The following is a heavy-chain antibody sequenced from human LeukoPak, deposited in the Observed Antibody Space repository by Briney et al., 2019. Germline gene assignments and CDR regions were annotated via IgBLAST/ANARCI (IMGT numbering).Heavy chain of an antibody. CDR2: IYPGDSDT. CDR1: GYSFTNYW. CDR3: ARMTSGDYSLYYFDY. J-gene: IGHJ4*02. D-gene: IGHD4-17*01. V-gene: IGHV5-51*01. Sequence: GESLKISCKGSGYSFTNYWIGWVRQMPGKGLEWMGIIYPGDSDTRYSPSFQGQVTISADKSISTAYLQWSSLKASDTAMYYCARMTSGDYSLYYFDYWGQGTLVTVSS.